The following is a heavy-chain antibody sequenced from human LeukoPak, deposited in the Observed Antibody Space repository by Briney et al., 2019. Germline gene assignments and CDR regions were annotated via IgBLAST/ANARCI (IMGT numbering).Heavy chain of an antibody. V-gene: IGHV3-74*01. CDR2: LNTDGSST. CDR1: GFTFSSYW. CDR3: AKSGRDDAFDI. J-gene: IGHJ3*02. D-gene: IGHD3-10*01. Sequence: GGSLRLSCAASGFTFSSYWMHWVRQVPGKGLVWVSRLNTDGSSTSYADSVKGRFTISRDNARNTLYLQMNSLRAEDTAVYYCAKSGRDDAFDIWGQGTMVTVSS.